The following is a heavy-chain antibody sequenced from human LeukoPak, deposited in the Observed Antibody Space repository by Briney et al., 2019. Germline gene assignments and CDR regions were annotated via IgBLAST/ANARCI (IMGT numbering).Heavy chain of an antibody. CDR3: ARDNYYYYMDV. CDR2: ISYDGSNK. Sequence: GGSLRLSCAASGFTFSSYAMHWVRQAPGKGLEWVAVISYDGSNKYYADSVKGRFTISRDNSNNTLYLQMNSLRAEDTAVYYCARDNYYYYMDVWGKGTTVTISS. V-gene: IGHV3-30*14. CDR1: GFTFSSYA. J-gene: IGHJ6*03.